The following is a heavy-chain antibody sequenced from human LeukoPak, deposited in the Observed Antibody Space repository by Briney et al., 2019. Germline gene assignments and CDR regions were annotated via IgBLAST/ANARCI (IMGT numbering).Heavy chain of an antibody. CDR1: GFTFSRYT. Sequence: GGSLRLSCAASGFTFSRYTMSWVRQAPGKGLEWVSGISGSGANTYYADSVKGRFTISRDNSKNTLYLQMKSLRAEDTAVYYCAKTIAARPSWFDPWGQGTLVTVSS. V-gene: IGHV3-23*01. CDR2: ISGSGANT. D-gene: IGHD6-6*01. J-gene: IGHJ5*02. CDR3: AKTIAARPSWFDP.